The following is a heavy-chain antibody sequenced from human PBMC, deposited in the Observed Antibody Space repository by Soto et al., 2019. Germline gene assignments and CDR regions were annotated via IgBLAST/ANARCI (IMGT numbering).Heavy chain of an antibody. CDR2: IYYSGST. Sequence: QVQLQESGPGLVKPSETLSLTCTVSGGSVSSGSYYWSWIRQPPGKGLEWIGYIYYSGSTNYNPSLKSRVTTSLDTSKNQFSLTLSSVTAADTAVYYCAKGKAEVYAFAIWGQGTMVTVSS. V-gene: IGHV4-61*01. D-gene: IGHD2-15*01. CDR3: AKGKAEVYAFAI. CDR1: GGSVSSGSYY. J-gene: IGHJ3*02.